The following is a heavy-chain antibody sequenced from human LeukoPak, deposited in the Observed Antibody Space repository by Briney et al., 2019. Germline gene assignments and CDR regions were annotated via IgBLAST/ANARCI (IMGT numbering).Heavy chain of an antibody. CDR3: AKDRNEQLASGPPDY. Sequence: SGGSLRLSCAASGFTFSSYGMHWVRQAPGKGLEWVAFIRYDGSNKYYADSVKGRFTISRDNSKNTLYLQMNSLRAEDTAVYYCAKDRNEQLASGPPDYWGQGTLVTVSS. J-gene: IGHJ4*02. D-gene: IGHD6-13*01. CDR2: IRYDGSNK. CDR1: GFTFSSYG. V-gene: IGHV3-30*02.